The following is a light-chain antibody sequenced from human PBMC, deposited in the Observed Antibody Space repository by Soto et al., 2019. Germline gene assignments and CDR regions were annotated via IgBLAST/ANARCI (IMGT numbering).Light chain of an antibody. V-gene: IGKV1D-12*01. CDR1: PGISSW. Sequence: DIQMTQSPSSVSASVGDRVTITCRASPGISSWLAWYQQKPGKAHKLLIYAASSLQSGVPSRFSGSGSGTDFSLTISSLQPEDFATYYCQQANSFPPFTFGPGTKVDIK. CDR2: AAS. J-gene: IGKJ3*01. CDR3: QQANSFPPFT.